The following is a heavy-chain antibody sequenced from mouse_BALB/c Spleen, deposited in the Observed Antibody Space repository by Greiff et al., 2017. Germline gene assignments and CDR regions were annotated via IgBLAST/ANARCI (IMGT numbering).Heavy chain of an antibody. CDR1: GFTFSSFG. CDR2: ISSGSSTI. V-gene: IGHV5-17*02. D-gene: IGHD2-3*01. CDR3: AGDGTY. Sequence: EVQGVESGGGLVQPGGSRKLSCAASGFTFSSFGMHWVRQAPEKGLEWVAYISSGSSTIYYADTVKGRFTISRDNPKNTLFLQMTSLRSEDTAMYYCAGDGTYWGQGTLVTVSA. J-gene: IGHJ3*01.